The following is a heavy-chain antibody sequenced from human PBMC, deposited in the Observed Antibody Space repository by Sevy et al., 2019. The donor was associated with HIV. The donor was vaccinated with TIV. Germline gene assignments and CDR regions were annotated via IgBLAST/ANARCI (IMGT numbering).Heavy chain of an antibody. CDR2: IIPIFGTA. D-gene: IGHD3-10*01. Sequence: ASVKVSCKASGGTFSSYAISWVRQAPGQGLEWMGGIIPIFGTANYAQKFQGRVTITADESTSTAYMELNSLRSEDTAVYYCARTTYYYGWGSYRVYAFDIWGQGTMVTVSS. V-gene: IGHV1-69*13. CDR1: GGTFSSYA. CDR3: ARTTYYYGWGSYRVYAFDI. J-gene: IGHJ3*02.